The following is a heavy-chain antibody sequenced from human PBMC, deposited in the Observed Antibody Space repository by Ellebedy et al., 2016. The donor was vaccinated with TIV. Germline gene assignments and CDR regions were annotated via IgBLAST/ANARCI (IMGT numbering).Heavy chain of an antibody. J-gene: IGHJ3*02. CDR1: GFTFSSYS. Sequence: GESLKISXAASGFTFSSYSMTWVRQAPGKGLEWVSFISTSSSYIHYADSLKGRFTVSRNNAKKSLFLQMDSLRVEDTAVYYCARATAIDAFDIWGQGTMVIVSS. V-gene: IGHV3-21*01. CDR2: ISTSSSYI. CDR3: ARATAIDAFDI. D-gene: IGHD2-21*02.